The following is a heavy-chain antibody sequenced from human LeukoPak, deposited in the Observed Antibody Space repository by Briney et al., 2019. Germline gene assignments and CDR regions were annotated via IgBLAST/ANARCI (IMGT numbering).Heavy chain of an antibody. Sequence: PGGSLRLSCAASGFTFSTSWMNWIRQAPGKGLEWVASMNGDGSEKYYVDSVRGRFIISRDNAKDSLSLQMNSLRAEDTAVYYCATDRGYSTFDCWGQGTLITVSS. V-gene: IGHV3-7*01. CDR2: MNGDGSEK. CDR3: ATDRGYSTFDC. CDR1: GFTFSTSW. J-gene: IGHJ4*02. D-gene: IGHD3-10*01.